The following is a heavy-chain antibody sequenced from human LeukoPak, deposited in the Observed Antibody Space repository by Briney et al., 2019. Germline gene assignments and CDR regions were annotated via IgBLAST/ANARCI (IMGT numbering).Heavy chain of an antibody. CDR2: IYSGGST. D-gene: IGHD4-17*01. CDR3: ARSYGDYPNYYYYGMDV. J-gene: IGHJ6*02. Sequence: SGGSLRLSCAASGFTVSSNYMSWVRQAPGKGLEWVSVIYSGGSTYYADSVKGRFTISRDNAKNSLYLQMNSLRAEDTAVYYCARSYGDYPNYYYYGMDVWGQGTTVTVSS. CDR1: GFTVSSNY. V-gene: IGHV3-53*01.